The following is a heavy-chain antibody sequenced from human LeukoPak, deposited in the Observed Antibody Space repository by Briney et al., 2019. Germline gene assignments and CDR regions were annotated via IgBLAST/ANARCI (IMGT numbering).Heavy chain of an antibody. J-gene: IGHJ4*02. V-gene: IGHV3-7*01. CDR3: ARVPPYYYDSSGPPTRYYFDY. Sequence: PGESLRLSCSASGFTFSRYWMSWVRQAPGKGLEWVANIKQDGSEKYYVDSVKGRFTISRDNAKNSLYLQMNSLRAEDTAVYYCARVPPYYYDSSGPPTRYYFDYWGQGTLVTVSS. CDR1: GFTFSRYW. D-gene: IGHD3-22*01. CDR2: IKQDGSEK.